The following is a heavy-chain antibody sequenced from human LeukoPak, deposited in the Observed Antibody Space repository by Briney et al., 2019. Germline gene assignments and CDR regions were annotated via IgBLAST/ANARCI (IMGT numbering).Heavy chain of an antibody. CDR2: IYYSGST. J-gene: IGHJ6*03. CDR1: GGSISSSSYY. CDR3: ARYQAATLELYYYYYMDV. Sequence: SETLSLTCTVSGGSISSSSYYWGWIRQPPGKGLEWIGSIYYSGSTYYNPSLKSRVTISVDTSKNQFSLKLSSVTAADTAVYYCARYQAATLELYYYYYMDVWGKGTTVTISS. D-gene: IGHD1-7*01. V-gene: IGHV4-39*07.